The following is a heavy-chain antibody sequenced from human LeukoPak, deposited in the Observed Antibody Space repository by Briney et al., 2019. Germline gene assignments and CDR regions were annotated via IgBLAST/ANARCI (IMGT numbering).Heavy chain of an antibody. CDR2: ISNTYSAI. CDR3: ARDPTSDRFQYFDF. CDR1: GFSVRNYV. D-gene: IGHD2-21*02. J-gene: IGHJ4*02. V-gene: IGHV3-21*06. Sequence: GGSLRLSRAASGFSVRNYVVNWVRQAPGKGLEWVSCISNTYSAIYYADSVKGRFTVSRDNAKNSVYLQMNSLTVEDTAVYYCARDPTSDRFQYFDFWGQGALVTVSS.